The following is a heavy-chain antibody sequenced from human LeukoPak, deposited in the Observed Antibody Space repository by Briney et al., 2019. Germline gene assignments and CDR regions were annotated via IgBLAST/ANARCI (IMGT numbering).Heavy chain of an antibody. CDR1: GFTVSSYG. V-gene: IGHV3-23*01. D-gene: IGHD6-19*01. CDR3: VKRARYNSARATDFDS. Sequence: GGSLRLSCAASGFTVSSYGMTWVRLAPGKGLEWVSTIRDSGAYGFYADSVKGRFTISRDNSNNLVYLQMNNLRAEDTAEYYCVKRARYNSARATDFDSWGQGTQVTVSS. J-gene: IGHJ4*02. CDR2: IRDSGAYG.